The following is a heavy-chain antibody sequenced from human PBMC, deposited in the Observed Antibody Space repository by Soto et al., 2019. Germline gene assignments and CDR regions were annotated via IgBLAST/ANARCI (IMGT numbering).Heavy chain of an antibody. CDR2: ISAYNGNT. D-gene: IGHD2-2*01. CDR3: ARVVYCSSTSCSLGWYFDL. Sequence: ASVKVSFKASGYTFTSYGISWVRQAPGQGLEWMGWISAYNGNTNYAQKLQGRVTMTTDTSTSTAYMELRSLRSDDTAVYYCARVVYCSSTSCSLGWYFDLWGRGTLVTVSS. V-gene: IGHV1-18*01. J-gene: IGHJ2*01. CDR1: GYTFTSYG.